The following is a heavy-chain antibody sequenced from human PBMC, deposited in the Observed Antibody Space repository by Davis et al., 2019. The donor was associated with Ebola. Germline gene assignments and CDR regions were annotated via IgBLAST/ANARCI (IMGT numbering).Heavy chain of an antibody. CDR2: TRNKANGYTT. CDR1: GFTLSDHY. J-gene: IGHJ4*02. V-gene: IGHV3-72*01. D-gene: IGHD6-25*01. Sequence: GESLKISCAASGFTLSDHYMDWVRQAPGKGLEWVGRTRNKANGYTTEYAASVKGRFTVSRDDSKNSLYLQMNNLGTEDTAVDYCAKAGSSGWRDFDYWGQGTLVTVSS. CDR3: AKAGSSGWRDFDY.